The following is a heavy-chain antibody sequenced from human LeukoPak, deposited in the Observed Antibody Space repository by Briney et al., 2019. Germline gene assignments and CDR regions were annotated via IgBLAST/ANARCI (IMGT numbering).Heavy chain of an antibody. J-gene: IGHJ4*02. CDR3: ATSASVGMGSY. CDR2: IYPGDSNT. D-gene: IGHD7-27*01. Sequence: GESLKISCKASGYSFTTYWIAWVRQMPGKGLECMGIIYPGDSNTRYSPSFQGQVTISADKSISTAYLHWSSLKASDTAMYYCATSASVGMGSYWGQGTLVTVSS. V-gene: IGHV5-51*01. CDR1: GYSFTTYW.